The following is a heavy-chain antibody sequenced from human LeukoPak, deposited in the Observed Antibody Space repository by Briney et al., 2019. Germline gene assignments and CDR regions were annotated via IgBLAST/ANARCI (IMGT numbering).Heavy chain of an antibody. Sequence: SETLSLTCTVSGASISSSSYYWGWIRQPPGKGLEWIGSVYHSGSAYYNPSLKSRVTISVDTSKNQFSLKLSSVTAADTAVYYCARHQWVPAFDIWGQGTMVTVSS. J-gene: IGHJ3*02. CDR2: VYHSGSA. D-gene: IGHD1-26*01. V-gene: IGHV4-39*01. CDR3: ARHQWVPAFDI. CDR1: GASISSSSYY.